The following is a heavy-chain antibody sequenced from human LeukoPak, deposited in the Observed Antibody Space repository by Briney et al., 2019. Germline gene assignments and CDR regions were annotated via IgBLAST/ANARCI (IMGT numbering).Heavy chain of an antibody. CDR2: IYPGDSDT. J-gene: IGHJ4*02. V-gene: IGHV5-51*01. D-gene: IGHD3-10*01. CDR1: GYSFTSYW. CDR3: ARQYASGQFLSDY. Sequence: GESLKISCKGSGYSFTSYWVGWVRLMPGKGLEWMGVIYPGDSDTRYSPSFQGQVIISADRSISAAYQQWSSLRASDTAIYYCARQYASGQFLSDYWGQGTLVTVSS.